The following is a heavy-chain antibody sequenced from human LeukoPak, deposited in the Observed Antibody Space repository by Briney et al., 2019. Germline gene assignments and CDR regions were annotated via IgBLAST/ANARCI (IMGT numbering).Heavy chain of an antibody. D-gene: IGHD6-13*01. V-gene: IGHV4-34*01. CDR3: ARGRGSSSWYGAYYFDY. Sequence: SETLSLTCAVYGGSFSGYYWSWIRQPPGKGLEWIGEINHSGSTNYNPSLKSRVTISVDTSKNQFSLKLSSVTAAGTAVYYCARGRGSSSWYGAYYFDYWGQGTLVTVSS. J-gene: IGHJ4*02. CDR1: GGSFSGYY. CDR2: INHSGST.